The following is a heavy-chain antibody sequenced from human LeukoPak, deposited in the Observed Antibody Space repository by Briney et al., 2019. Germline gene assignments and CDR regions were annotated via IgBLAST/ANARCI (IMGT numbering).Heavy chain of an antibody. CDR3: ARFRCADGVCYPEDY. D-gene: IGHD2-8*01. J-gene: IGHJ4*02. Sequence: SETLSLTCTVSGVSMREYYWSLVRQPAGKGLEWIGRIYGSGGTNYSPSLKSRVTMSVDTSKNQFSLKLTSVTAADTAVYYCARFRCADGVCYPEDYWGQGTLVTVSS. V-gene: IGHV4-4*07. CDR1: GVSMREYY. CDR2: IYGSGGT.